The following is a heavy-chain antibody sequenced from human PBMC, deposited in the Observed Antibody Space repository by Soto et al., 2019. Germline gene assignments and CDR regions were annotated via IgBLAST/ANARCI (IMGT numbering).Heavy chain of an antibody. Sequence: QLQLQESGPGLVKPSETLSLTCIVSGGSISSTSHYWGWIRQPPGKGLEWIGSIYYSGSTYYNPSLKSRVTISVDTSKNQFSLKLSSVTAADTAVYYCARRVVVTSRWGYFDYWGQGTLVTVSS. CDR2: IYYSGST. CDR3: ARRVVVTSRWGYFDY. J-gene: IGHJ4*02. V-gene: IGHV4-39*01. D-gene: IGHD2-21*02. CDR1: GGSISSTSHY.